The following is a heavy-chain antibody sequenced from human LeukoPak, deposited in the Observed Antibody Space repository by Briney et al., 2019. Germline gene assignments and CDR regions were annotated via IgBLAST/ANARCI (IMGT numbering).Heavy chain of an antibody. CDR3: ASLNYGDYPSLDY. Sequence: SGTLSLTCAVSGGSISSSNWWSWVRQRPGKGLEWIGEIYHSGSTNYNPSLKSRVTISVDKSKNQFSLKLSSVTAADTAVYYCASLNYGDYPSLDYWGQGTLVTVSS. J-gene: IGHJ4*02. CDR2: IYHSGST. V-gene: IGHV4-4*02. D-gene: IGHD4-17*01. CDR1: GGSISSSNW.